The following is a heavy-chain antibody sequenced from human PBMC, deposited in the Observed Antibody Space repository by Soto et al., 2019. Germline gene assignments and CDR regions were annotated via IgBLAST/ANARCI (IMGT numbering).Heavy chain of an antibody. CDR1: GGSISSYY. CDR3: AAESTVGSYYDSSGYPFDY. D-gene: IGHD3-22*01. J-gene: IGHJ4*02. V-gene: IGHV4-59*01. CDR2: IYYSGST. Sequence: QLQLQESGPGLVKPSETLSLTCTVSGGSISSYYWSWIRQPPGKGLEWIGYIYYSGSTNYNPSLKSRVTISVDTSKNQFSLKLSSVTAADTAVYYCAAESTVGSYYDSSGYPFDYWGQGTLVTVSS.